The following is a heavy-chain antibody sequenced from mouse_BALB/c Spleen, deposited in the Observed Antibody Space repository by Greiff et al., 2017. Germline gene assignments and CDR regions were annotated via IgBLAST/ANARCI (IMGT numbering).Heavy chain of an antibody. D-gene: IGHD3-1*01. Sequence: EVQLKQSGAELVRPGALVKLSCKASGFNIKDYYMHWVKQRPEQGLEWIGWIDPENGNTIYDPKFQGKASITADTSSNTAYLQLSSLTSEDTAVYYCARGLPFAYWGQGTLVTVSA. CDR1: GFNIKDYY. V-gene: IGHV14-1*02. CDR3: ARGLPFAY. J-gene: IGHJ3*01. CDR2: IDPENGNT.